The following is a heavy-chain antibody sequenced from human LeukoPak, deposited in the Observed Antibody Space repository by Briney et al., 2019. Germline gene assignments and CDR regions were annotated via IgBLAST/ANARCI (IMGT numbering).Heavy chain of an antibody. D-gene: IGHD2-2*01. Sequence: SETLSLTCTVSGDFNNSGNYYWSWVRQPAGKGLEYIGRVYTTGSTNYNPSLKSRVTISLDTSKNQFSLKLKTVTAADTAVYYCARFWFSRRYFFDYWGRGALVTVSS. CDR1: GDFNNSGNYY. J-gene: IGHJ4*02. CDR3: ARFWFSRRYFFDY. V-gene: IGHV4-61*02. CDR2: VYTTGST.